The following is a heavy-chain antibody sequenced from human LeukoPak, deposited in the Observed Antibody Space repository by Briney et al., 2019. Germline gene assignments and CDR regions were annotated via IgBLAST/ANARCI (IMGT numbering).Heavy chain of an antibody. J-gene: IGHJ4*02. D-gene: IGHD1-26*01. CDR1: GFSFSDTW. Sequence: NTGGSLRLSCVGSGFSFSDTWMSWVRQSPGKGLEWVGRIKSKTDGGTTDYAAPVKGRFTISRDDSKNTLYLQMDSLKTEDTAVYYCAPDQRWESSSDFWGQGTLVTVSS. CDR3: APDQRWESSSDF. CDR2: IKSKTDGGTT. V-gene: IGHV3-15*01.